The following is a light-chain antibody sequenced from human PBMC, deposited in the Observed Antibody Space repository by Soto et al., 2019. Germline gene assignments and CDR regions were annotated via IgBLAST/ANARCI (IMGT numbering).Light chain of an antibody. V-gene: IGKV1-5*01. J-gene: IGKJ1*01. CDR1: QSISSW. CDR3: QNDDSAPRT. CDR2: DAS. Sequence: DIQITQSPCTLSASLGDRFTITFRASQSISSWLAWYQQKPGKAPKLLIYDASSLESGVPSRFSGSGSGTEFTLTISCLQPEDFATYYCQNDDSAPRTFGQGSKVDIK.